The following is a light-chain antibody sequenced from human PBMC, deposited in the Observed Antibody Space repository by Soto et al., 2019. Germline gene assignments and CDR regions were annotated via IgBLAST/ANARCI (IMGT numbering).Light chain of an antibody. CDR3: QQYDKWPIT. J-gene: IGKJ5*01. Sequence: EIVLTQSPGTLSLSPGERPTLSCRASQSVSSSYLAWYQQKPGQAPRLLIYDASNRATGIPARFSGSGSGTEFTLTISSLQSEDFAVYYCQQYDKWPITFGQGTRLEI. CDR2: DAS. V-gene: IGKV3D-15*01. CDR1: QSVSSSY.